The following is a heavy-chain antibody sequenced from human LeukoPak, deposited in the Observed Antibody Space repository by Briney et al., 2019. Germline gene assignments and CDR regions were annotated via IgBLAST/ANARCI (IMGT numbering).Heavy chain of an antibody. CDR3: ARVPHQGYDWNYSEEYFDY. J-gene: IGHJ4*02. CDR2: MNPNSGNT. Sequence: ASVKVSCKASGFTFTSHDYNWVRQATGQGLEWMGWMNPNSGNTGYAQKFQGRVTITADESTSTAYTELSSLRSEDTAVYYCARVPHQGYDWNYSEEYFDYWGQGTLVTVSS. D-gene: IGHD1-7*01. CDR1: GFTFTSHD. V-gene: IGHV1-8*01.